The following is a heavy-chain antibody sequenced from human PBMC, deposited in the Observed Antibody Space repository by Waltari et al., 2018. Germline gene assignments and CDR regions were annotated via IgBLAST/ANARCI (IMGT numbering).Heavy chain of an antibody. Sequence: QVQLVQSGAEVKKPGASVKVSCKASGYTFTDYYMHWVRKAPGQGLWWMGWINPKGGGTNDAAKFQGRVTMTRDTSISTAYMDLSRLRSDDTAVYYCARELTVTTTAEYFQHWGQGTLITVSS. D-gene: IGHD4-17*01. CDR1: GYTFTDYY. J-gene: IGHJ1*01. V-gene: IGHV1-2*02. CDR3: ARELTVTTTAEYFQH. CDR2: INPKGGGT.